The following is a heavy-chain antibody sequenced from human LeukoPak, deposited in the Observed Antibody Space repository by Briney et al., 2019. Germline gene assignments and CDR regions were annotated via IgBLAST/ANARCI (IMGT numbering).Heavy chain of an antibody. CDR1: GYTFTSYG. J-gene: IGHJ4*02. D-gene: IGHD2-2*01. CDR3: ARVPRLGYCSSTSCYDDY. Sequence: ASVKVSCKASGYTFTSYGISWVRQAPGQGLEWMGWISAYNGNTNYAQKLQGRVTMTTDTSTSTAYMELRSLRSDDTAVYYCARVPRLGYCSSTSCYDDYWGQGTLVTVSS. V-gene: IGHV1-18*01. CDR2: ISAYNGNT.